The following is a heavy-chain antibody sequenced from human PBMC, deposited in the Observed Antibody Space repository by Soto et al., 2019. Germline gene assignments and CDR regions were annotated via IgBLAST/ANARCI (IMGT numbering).Heavy chain of an antibody. Sequence: GASVKVSCKASGYTFTSYGISWVRQAPGQGLEWMGWISAYNGNTNYAQKLQGRVTMTTDTSTSTAYMELRSLRSDDTAVYYCALSIHGGILHYYYAMDVWGQGTPVTVSS. CDR1: GYTFTSYG. CDR3: ALSIHGGILHYYYAMDV. J-gene: IGHJ6*02. V-gene: IGHV1-18*01. D-gene: IGHD3-10*01. CDR2: ISAYNGNT.